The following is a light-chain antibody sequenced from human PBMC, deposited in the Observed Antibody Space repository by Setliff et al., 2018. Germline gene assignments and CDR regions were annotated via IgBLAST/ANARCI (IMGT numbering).Light chain of an antibody. Sequence: QSALTQPPSASGSPGQSVTISCAGTSIDVSGYNYVSWYQQHPGEAPKLIIYAVSDRPSGVSNRFSGSKSGNSASLIISGLQAEDEADYYCSAYTSSSTYVFGTGTKVTVL. CDR2: AVS. CDR1: SIDVSGYNY. CDR3: SAYTSSSTYV. V-gene: IGLV2-14*03. J-gene: IGLJ1*01.